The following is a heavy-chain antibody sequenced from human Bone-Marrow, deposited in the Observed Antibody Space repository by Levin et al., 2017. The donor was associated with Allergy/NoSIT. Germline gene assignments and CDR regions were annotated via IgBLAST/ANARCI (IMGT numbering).Heavy chain of an antibody. CDR3: ASGTAVVVPAEVDENGYLSDVFDV. CDR2: ISLSSLTK. CDR1: GFLFSGSY. Sequence: GESLKISCAASGFLFSGSYMTWIRQAPGKGMEWISYISLSSLTKGYADSVQGRFIISRDNSKKTLYLEMNNLRAEDTAVYYCASGTAVVVPAEVDENGYLSDVFDVWGQGTVVTVSS. J-gene: IGHJ3*01. V-gene: IGHV3-11*01. D-gene: IGHD2-2*01.